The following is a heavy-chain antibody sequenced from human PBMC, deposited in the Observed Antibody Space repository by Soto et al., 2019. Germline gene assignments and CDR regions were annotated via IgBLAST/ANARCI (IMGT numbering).Heavy chain of an antibody. Sequence: PSETLSLTCTVSGGSVSSYYWSWIRQPPGKGLERIGYIYSSGSTDYNPSLNSRVTLSVDTSKNQYSLKLSSVTAADTAVYYFAREKRCVNAVCLDPFDFWGQGIQVTVSS. D-gene: IGHD2-8*01. CDR2: IYSSGST. V-gene: IGHV4-59*02. J-gene: IGHJ4*02. CDR1: GGSVSSYY. CDR3: AREKRCVNAVCLDPFDF.